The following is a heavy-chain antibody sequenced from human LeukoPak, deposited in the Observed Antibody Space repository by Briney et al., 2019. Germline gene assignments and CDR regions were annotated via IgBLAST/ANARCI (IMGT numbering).Heavy chain of an antibody. Sequence: GGSLRLSCAASGFTFSSYEMNWVRQAPGKGLEWVAVIWYDGSNKYYADSVKGRYTISRDNSKNTLYLQMNSLRAEDTAVYYCARELKDYDILTGWSLGPWGQGTLVTVSS. CDR1: GFTFSSYE. V-gene: IGHV3-33*08. D-gene: IGHD3-9*01. J-gene: IGHJ5*02. CDR3: ARELKDYDILTGWSLGP. CDR2: IWYDGSNK.